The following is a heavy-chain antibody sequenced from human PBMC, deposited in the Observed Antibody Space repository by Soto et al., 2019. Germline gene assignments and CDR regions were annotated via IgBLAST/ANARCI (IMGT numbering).Heavy chain of an antibody. CDR1: GFTFSSYG. CDR3: ANYRYCSSTSCHHRGY. CDR2: ISYDGSNK. V-gene: IGHV3-30*18. D-gene: IGHD2-2*01. Sequence: PGGSLRLSCAASGFTFSSYGMHWVRQAPGKGLEWVAVISYDGSNKYYADSVKGRFTISRDNSKNTLYLQMNSLRAEDTAVYYCANYRYCSSTSCHHRGYWGQGTLVTVSS. J-gene: IGHJ4*02.